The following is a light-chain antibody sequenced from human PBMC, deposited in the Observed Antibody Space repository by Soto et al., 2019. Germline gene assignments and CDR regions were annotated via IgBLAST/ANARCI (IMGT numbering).Light chain of an antibody. J-gene: IGKJ5*01. CDR2: GAF. CDR3: QQRKNWPPIT. Sequence: EIVVTQSPATLSLSPGERATLSCRASPSVTNFLAWYQQKPGQAPRLLIYGAFNRATGIPARFSGSGSGTVFTLTIGSLEPEDSAVYYCQQRKNWPPITFGQGTRLEIK. CDR1: PSVTNF. V-gene: IGKV3-11*01.